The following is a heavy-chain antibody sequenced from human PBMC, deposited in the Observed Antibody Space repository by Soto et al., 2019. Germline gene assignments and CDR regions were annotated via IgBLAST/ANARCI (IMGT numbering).Heavy chain of an antibody. J-gene: IGHJ5*02. D-gene: IGHD1-26*01. CDR2: INPSGGST. CDR3: ARERRSGSYYYNWFDP. CDR1: GYTFTSYY. Sequence: ASVKVSCKASGYTFTSYYMHWVRQAPGQGLEWMGIINPSGGSTSYAQKFQGRVTMTRDTSTSTVYMELSSLRSEDTAVYYCARERRSGSYYYNWFDPWGQGTLVTVS. V-gene: IGHV1-46*03.